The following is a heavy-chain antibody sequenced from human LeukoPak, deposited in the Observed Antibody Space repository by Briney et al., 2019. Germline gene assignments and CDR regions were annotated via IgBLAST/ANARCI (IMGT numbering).Heavy chain of an antibody. CDR1: GFTFTSSA. Sequence: ASVKVSCKASGFTFTSSAVQWVRQARGQRLEWIGWIVVGSGNTNYAQKFQERVTMTRDTSTSTVYMELSSLRSEDTAVYYCARELVVTAIRAFDIWGQGTMVTVSS. CDR2: IVVGSGNT. D-gene: IGHD2-21*02. J-gene: IGHJ3*02. V-gene: IGHV1-58*01. CDR3: ARELVVTAIRAFDI.